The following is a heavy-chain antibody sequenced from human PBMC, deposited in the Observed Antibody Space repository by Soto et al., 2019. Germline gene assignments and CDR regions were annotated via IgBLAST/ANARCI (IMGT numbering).Heavy chain of an antibody. CDR3: ARDGYSGRSDGFEV. D-gene: IGHD1-26*01. CDR1: GFTFGAYT. Sequence: QMQLVESGGGVVQPGRSLRLSCAASGFTFGAYTMHWVRQAPGKGLEWVAVISYDGNIERYTDTVKGRFTVSRDNSKSTMYLQMNSLRAEDTAVYYCARDGYSGRSDGFEVWGQGTMVTVSS. CDR2: ISYDGNIE. V-gene: IGHV3-30*14. J-gene: IGHJ3*01.